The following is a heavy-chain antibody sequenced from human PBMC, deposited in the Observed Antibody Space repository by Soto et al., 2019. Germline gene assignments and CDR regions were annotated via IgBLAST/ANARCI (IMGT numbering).Heavy chain of an antibody. D-gene: IGHD3-3*01. CDR3: ARRSNFGVVEREYWFDP. CDR1: GGSISSYY. CDR2: IYYSGST. Sequence: PSETLSLTCTVSGGSISSYYWSWIRQPPGKGLEWIGYIYYSGSTNYNPSLKSRVTISVDTSKNQFSLKLSSVTAADTAVYYCARRSNFGVVEREYWFDPWGQGTLVTVSS. V-gene: IGHV4-59*08. J-gene: IGHJ5*02.